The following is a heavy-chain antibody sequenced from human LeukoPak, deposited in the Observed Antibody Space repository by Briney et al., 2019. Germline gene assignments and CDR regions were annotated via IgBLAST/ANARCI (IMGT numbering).Heavy chain of an antibody. Sequence: GGSLRLSCAASGFTFSTYAMSWVRQAPGKGLEWVSSISASGGSTYYADSVKGRFTISRDNSKNTLYLQMNSLRAEDTAVYYCAIPVLRYFDWLFPPFDYWGQGTLVTVSS. D-gene: IGHD3-9*01. CDR3: AIPVLRYFDWLFPPFDY. V-gene: IGHV3-23*01. CDR2: ISASGGST. CDR1: GFTFSTYA. J-gene: IGHJ4*02.